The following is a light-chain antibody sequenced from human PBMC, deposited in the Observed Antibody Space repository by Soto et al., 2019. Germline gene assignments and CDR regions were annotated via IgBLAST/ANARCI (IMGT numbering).Light chain of an antibody. Sequence: QSALTQPPSASGSPGQSVTIYCTGTSSDVGGYNYVSWYQQHPGKAPKLMIYDVGKRPSGVPDRFSGSKSGNTASLTVSGLQAEDEADYYCSSHAGDNNPFVFGTGTKLTVL. CDR3: SSHAGDNNPFV. CDR1: SSDVGGYNY. J-gene: IGLJ1*01. CDR2: DVG. V-gene: IGLV2-8*01.